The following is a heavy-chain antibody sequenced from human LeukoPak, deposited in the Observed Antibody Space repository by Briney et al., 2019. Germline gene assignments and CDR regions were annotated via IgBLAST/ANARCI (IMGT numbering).Heavy chain of an antibody. CDR2: IIPIFGTA. V-gene: IGHV1-69*13. Sequence: SVKVSCKASGGTFSSYAISWVRQAPGQGLEWMGGIIPIFGTANYAQKFQGRVTITADESTSTAYMELSSLRSDDTAVYYCARGFPPRRNYDSSGYYSYYFDYWGQGTLVTVSS. J-gene: IGHJ4*02. D-gene: IGHD3-22*01. CDR1: GGTFSSYA. CDR3: ARGFPPRRNYDSSGYYSYYFDY.